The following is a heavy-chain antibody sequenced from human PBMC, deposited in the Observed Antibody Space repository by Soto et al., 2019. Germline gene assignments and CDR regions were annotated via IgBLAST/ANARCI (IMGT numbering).Heavy chain of an antibody. J-gene: IGHJ4*02. Sequence: QLQLQESGPGLVKPSETLSLTCIVSGGSITRNNHYWGWIRQSPEKGLEWIGSILYSGSTNYNQSLKCRVTLSVETSKTQFSLKMSSVTAADTAVYYCASLGSSGWYQGSYFDFWGQGTLVTVSA. CDR3: ASLGSSGWYQGSYFDF. V-gene: IGHV4-39*01. CDR2: ILYSGST. D-gene: IGHD6-19*01. CDR1: GGSITRNNHY.